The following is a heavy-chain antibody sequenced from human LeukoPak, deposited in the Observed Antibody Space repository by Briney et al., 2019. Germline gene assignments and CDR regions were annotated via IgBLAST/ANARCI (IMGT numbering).Heavy chain of an antibody. J-gene: IGHJ6*03. Sequence: AGGSLRLSCAASGFTFSTYAMHWVRQAPGKGLEWVSLISWDGGSTYYADSVKGRFTISRDNSKNSLYLQMNSLRAEDTALYYCAKEGGSGNYYMDVWGKGTTVTVSS. D-gene: IGHD3-10*01. CDR2: ISWDGGST. CDR1: GFTFSTYA. CDR3: AKEGGSGNYYMDV. V-gene: IGHV3-43D*03.